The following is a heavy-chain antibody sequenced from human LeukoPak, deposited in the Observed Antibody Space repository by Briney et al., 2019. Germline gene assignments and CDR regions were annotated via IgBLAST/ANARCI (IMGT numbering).Heavy chain of an antibody. CDR3: ARQCYYYDSSGYCVYY. CDR1: GGSISSSSYY. D-gene: IGHD3-22*01. Sequence: PSETLSLTCTVSGGSISSSSYYWGWIRQPPGKGLEWIGSIYYSGSTYYNPSLKSQVTISVDTSKNQFSLKLSSVTAADTAVYYCARQCYYYDSSGYCVYYWGQGTLVTVSS. J-gene: IGHJ4*02. CDR2: IYYSGST. V-gene: IGHV4-39*01.